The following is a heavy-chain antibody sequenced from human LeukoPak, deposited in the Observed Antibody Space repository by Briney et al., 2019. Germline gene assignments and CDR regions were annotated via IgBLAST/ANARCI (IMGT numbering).Heavy chain of an antibody. D-gene: IGHD2-15*01. Sequence: GESLKISCKGSGYSFTSYWISWVRQMPGKGLEWMGRTDPSDSYTHYSPSFQGHVTISADKSISTAYLQWSSLKASDTAMYYCARRGCSGGSCYRGGYWGQGTLVTVAS. CDR1: GYSFTSYW. CDR2: TDPSDSYT. J-gene: IGHJ4*02. V-gene: IGHV5-10-1*01. CDR3: ARRGCSGGSCYRGGY.